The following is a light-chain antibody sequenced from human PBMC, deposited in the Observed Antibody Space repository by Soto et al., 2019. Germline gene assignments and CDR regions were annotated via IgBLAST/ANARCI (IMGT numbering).Light chain of an antibody. Sequence: DIQMTQSSSSLSASVGARVTIACRASQSIGNSVNGYQQKPGKAPKLLISAASRLQSGVPSRFIGSGSGTDFTLPITSLQPEDFASHYCQQGSSTPADTFAQGTKLEIK. V-gene: IGKV1-39*01. CDR3: QQGSSTPADT. CDR2: AAS. CDR1: QSIGNS. J-gene: IGKJ2*01.